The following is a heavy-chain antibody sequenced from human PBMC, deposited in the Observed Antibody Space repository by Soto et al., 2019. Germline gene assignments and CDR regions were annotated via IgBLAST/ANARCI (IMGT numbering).Heavy chain of an antibody. CDR1: GGSISSGDYY. D-gene: IGHD3-10*01. Sequence: SETLSLTCTVSGGSISSGDYYWSWIRQPPGKGLEWIGYIYYSGSTYYNPSLKSRVTISVDTSKNQFSLKLSSVTAADTAVYYCARDRGTMVRGPYGMDVWGQGTTVTVSS. CDR3: ARDRGTMVRGPYGMDV. V-gene: IGHV4-30-4*01. J-gene: IGHJ6*02. CDR2: IYYSGST.